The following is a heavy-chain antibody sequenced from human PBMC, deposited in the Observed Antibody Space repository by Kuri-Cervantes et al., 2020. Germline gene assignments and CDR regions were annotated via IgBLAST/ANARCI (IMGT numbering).Heavy chain of an antibody. CDR2: ITQDGSEK. D-gene: IGHD5-24*01. CDR1: GFTFSSYW. Sequence: ETLSLTCVASGFTFSSYWIHWVRQAPGKVLEWIANITQDGSEKKYVDSLKGRFTISRDNAQNSLYLQMSSLRVEDTAIYYCARGQQLFDYWGQGTLVTVSS. V-gene: IGHV3-7*01. J-gene: IGHJ4*02. CDR3: ARGQQLFDY.